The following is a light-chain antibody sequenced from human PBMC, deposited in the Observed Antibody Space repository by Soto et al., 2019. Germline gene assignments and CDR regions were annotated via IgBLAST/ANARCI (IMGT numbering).Light chain of an antibody. V-gene: IGLV1-47*01. Sequence: QSVLTQPPSASGAPGQRVTIPCSGSRSNIGTNSVYWYQQFPGTAPRLLIHWNNQRPSGVPDRFSGSKSGTSASLAISGLRSEDEADYYCAAWDDSLSAVVFGGGTKVTVL. J-gene: IGLJ3*02. CDR2: WNN. CDR3: AAWDDSLSAVV. CDR1: RSNIGTNS.